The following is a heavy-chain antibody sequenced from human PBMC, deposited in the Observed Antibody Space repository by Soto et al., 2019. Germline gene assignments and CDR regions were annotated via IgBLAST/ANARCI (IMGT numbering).Heavy chain of an antibody. V-gene: IGHV3-23*01. J-gene: IGHJ5*01. CDR2: ISGSGGST. CDR3: AKGKISTTTYTSFDS. CDR1: GFTFSSYA. Sequence: GGSLRLSCAASGFTFSSYAMSWVRQAPGKGLEWVSAISGSGGSTYYADSVKGRFTISRDNFKSSLYLQMSSLRAEDTAVYYCAKGKISTTTYTSFDSWGQGTLVTVSS. D-gene: IGHD1-26*01.